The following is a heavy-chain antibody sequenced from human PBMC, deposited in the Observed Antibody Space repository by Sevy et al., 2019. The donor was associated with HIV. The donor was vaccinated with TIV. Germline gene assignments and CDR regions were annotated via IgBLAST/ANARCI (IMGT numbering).Heavy chain of an antibody. CDR1: GFTFSSYW. CDR2: IKQGGSEK. CDR3: AREAHDYDSRGYYGRAFDI. J-gene: IGHJ3*02. Sequence: GGSLRLSCAASGFTFSSYWMSWVRQAPGKGLEWVANIKQGGSEKYYVDSVKGRFTISRDNAKNSLYLQMNSLRAEDTAVCYCAREAHDYDSRGYYGRAFDIWGQGTMVTVSS. V-gene: IGHV3-7*01. D-gene: IGHD3-22*01.